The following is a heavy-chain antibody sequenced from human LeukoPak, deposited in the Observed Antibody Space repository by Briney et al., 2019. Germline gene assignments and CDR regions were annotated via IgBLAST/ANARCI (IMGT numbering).Heavy chain of an antibody. J-gene: IGHJ4*02. CDR1: GYSFTTNG. V-gene: IGHV1-18*01. D-gene: IGHD5-18*01. CDR3: ARDGGTAGYGSGSDY. Sequence: ASVKVSCKASGYSFTTNGITWVRQAPGQGLEWVGWISCYNGDTRYAQKFQGRVTVTTDTSTSTVYMELRSLRSDDTAVYYCARDGGTAGYGSGSDYWGQGTLVTVSA. CDR2: ISCYNGDT.